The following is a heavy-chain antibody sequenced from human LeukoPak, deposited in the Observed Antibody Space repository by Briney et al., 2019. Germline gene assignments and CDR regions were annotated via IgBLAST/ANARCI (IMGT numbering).Heavy chain of an antibody. D-gene: IGHD2-15*01. CDR3: ARRSGSSPDY. J-gene: IGHJ4*02. CDR1: GYTFTSYG. V-gene: IGHV1-8*01. Sequence: ESSVKVSCKASGYTFTSYGIKWVRQATGQGLEWMGWMNPNSGNTGYAQKFQGRVTMTRNTSISTAYMELSSLRSEDTAVYYCARRSGSSPDYWGQGTLVTVSS. CDR2: MNPNSGNT.